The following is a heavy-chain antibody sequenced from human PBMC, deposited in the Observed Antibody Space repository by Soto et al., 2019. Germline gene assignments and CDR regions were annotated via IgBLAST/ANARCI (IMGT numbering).Heavy chain of an antibody. CDR3: ARSLRRIVVVPAALNWFDP. Sequence: ASVKVSCKASGYTFTVYYMHWVLQAPGQGLEWMGWINPNSGGTNYAQKFQGWVTMTRDTSISTAYMELSRLRSDDTAVYYCARSLRRIVVVPAALNWFDPWGQGTLVTVSS. D-gene: IGHD2-2*01. CDR2: INPNSGGT. J-gene: IGHJ5*02. V-gene: IGHV1-2*04. CDR1: GYTFTVYY.